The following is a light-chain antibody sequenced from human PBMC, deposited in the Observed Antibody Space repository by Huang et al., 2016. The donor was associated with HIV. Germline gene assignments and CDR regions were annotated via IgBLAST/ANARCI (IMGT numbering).Light chain of an antibody. V-gene: IGKV3-11*01. J-gene: IGKJ2*01. CDR2: DAS. CDR3: QHRSNWPPYT. Sequence: EIVLTQSPATLSLSPGARATLSCRASQSVSSHLAWYQQKPGQAPRLLIYDASTRATGIPVRFSGSGSGTDFTLTIGSLEPGDSAIYYCQHRSNWPPYTFGQGTKLEIK. CDR1: QSVSSH.